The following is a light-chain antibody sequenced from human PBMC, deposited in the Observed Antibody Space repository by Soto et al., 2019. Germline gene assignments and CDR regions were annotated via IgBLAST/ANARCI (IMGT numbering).Light chain of an antibody. Sequence: DIQMTQSPSTLSASVGDRVTITCRASQSISSWLAWYQQKPGKAPKLLIYKASSLESGVPSRFSGSGSGTEFTLTISTLQPEDFATYYCQEGNSFPPTFGGGTNVDIK. CDR2: KAS. CDR3: QEGNSFPPT. J-gene: IGKJ4*01. CDR1: QSISSW. V-gene: IGKV1-5*03.